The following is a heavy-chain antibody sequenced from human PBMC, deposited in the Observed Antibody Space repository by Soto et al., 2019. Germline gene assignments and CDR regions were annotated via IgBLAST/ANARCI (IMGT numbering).Heavy chain of an antibody. V-gene: IGHV1-69*12. CDR1: GGTFRTSA. CDR2: IMPVFRRP. J-gene: IGHJ6*02. D-gene: IGHD3-3*02. Sequence: QVQLVQSGAEVKKPGSSVKVSCKASGGTFRTSAISWVRQAPGQGLAWVGGIMPVFRRPKYAQNFQGRVTSSADESTSTAYMELSSLRCDDTAVYYCARDKDRPQLGGNYYYILDVWGQGTAVTVSS. CDR3: ARDKDRPQLGGNYYYILDV.